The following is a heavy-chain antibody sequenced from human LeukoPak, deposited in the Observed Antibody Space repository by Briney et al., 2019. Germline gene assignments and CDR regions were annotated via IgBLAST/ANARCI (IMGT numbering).Heavy chain of an antibody. CDR1: GGVFSSTA. V-gene: IGHV1-69*05. CDR2: IIPIFGTA. CDR3: ARGRRSGYSSSWYDYYYYMDV. Sequence: SVKVSCKASGGVFSSTAISWVRQAPGQGLEWMGGIIPIFGTANYAQKFQGRVTITTDESTSTAYMELSSLRSEDTAVYYCARGRRSGYSSSWYDYYYYMDVWGKGTTVTVSS. J-gene: IGHJ6*03. D-gene: IGHD6-13*01.